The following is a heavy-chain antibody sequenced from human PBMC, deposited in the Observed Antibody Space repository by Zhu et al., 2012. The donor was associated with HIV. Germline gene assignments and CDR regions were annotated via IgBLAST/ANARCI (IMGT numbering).Heavy chain of an antibody. V-gene: IGHV4-4*07. J-gene: IGHJ4*02. D-gene: IGHD3-10*01. CDR2: INTSGST. CDR1: GGSISSYY. CDR3: ARLYGSGSFDN. Sequence: QVQLQEPGPGLVKPSETLSLTCTVSGGSISSYYWSWIRQPAGKGLEWIGRINTSGSTNYNPSLKSRVTMSVDSSENQFSLKLNPVTAADTAVYYCARLYGSGSFDNWGQGTLVTVSS.